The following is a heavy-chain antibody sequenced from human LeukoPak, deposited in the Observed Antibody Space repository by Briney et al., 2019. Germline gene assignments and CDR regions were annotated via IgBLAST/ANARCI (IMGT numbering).Heavy chain of an antibody. CDR1: DDSISRDF. D-gene: IGHD6-19*01. CDR2: IRSSGRT. Sequence: SETLSLTCTDCDDSISRDFWTWIRQPPGKGLEWIGYIRSSGRTEYNPSLKSRVTISIQTSNNQFSLKLTSVTAADTAIYYCARLPDVSGWPFDYWGQGILVTVSS. J-gene: IGHJ4*02. V-gene: IGHV4-59*01. CDR3: ARLPDVSGWPFDY.